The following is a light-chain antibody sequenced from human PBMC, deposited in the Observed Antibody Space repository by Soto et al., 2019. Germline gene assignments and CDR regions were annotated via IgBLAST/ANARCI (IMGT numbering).Light chain of an antibody. CDR3: QKYNTAPWT. Sequence: DIHLTQSPSSLSASVGDRVTITCRASQGIFKYLAWYQQKQGKIPTVLIYGASTLQSGVPSRFSGSGSGTDLTITISSLQPEDAETYYCQKYNTAPWTFGQGTKVDIK. V-gene: IGKV1-27*01. J-gene: IGKJ1*01. CDR2: GAS. CDR1: QGIFKY.